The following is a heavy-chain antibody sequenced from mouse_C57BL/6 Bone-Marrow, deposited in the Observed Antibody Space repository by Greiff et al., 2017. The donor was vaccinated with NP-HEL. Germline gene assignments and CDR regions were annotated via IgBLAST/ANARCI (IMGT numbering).Heavy chain of an antibody. D-gene: IGHD2-3*01. CDR1: GYRFTDYE. Sequence: QVQLQQSGASLVRPGASVTLSCKASGYRFTDYEMYWVKQTPVHGLEWIGAIDPESGGTAYNQKFKGKAILTADKSSSTAYMELRSLTSEDSAVFYCTRSIYDGYYLAWFAYWGQGTLVTVSA. CDR2: IDPESGGT. J-gene: IGHJ3*01. CDR3: TRSIYDGYYLAWFAY. V-gene: IGHV1-15*01.